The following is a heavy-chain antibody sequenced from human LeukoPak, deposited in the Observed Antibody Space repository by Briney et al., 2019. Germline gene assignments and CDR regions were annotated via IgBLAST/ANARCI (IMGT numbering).Heavy chain of an antibody. V-gene: IGHV1-2*02. CDR2: INPDSGGT. Sequence: ASVKVSCKASGYTFTSYGISWVRQAPGQGLEWMGWINPDSGGTNYAQKFQGRVTMTRDTSISTAYMELSRLTSDDTAVYYCAREMTHYDSSGYEDYWGQGTLVTVSS. D-gene: IGHD3-22*01. CDR1: GYTFTSYG. CDR3: AREMTHYDSSGYEDY. J-gene: IGHJ4*02.